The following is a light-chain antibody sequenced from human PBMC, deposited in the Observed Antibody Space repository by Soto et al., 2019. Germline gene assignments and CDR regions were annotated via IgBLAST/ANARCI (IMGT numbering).Light chain of an antibody. CDR2: EVT. J-gene: IGLJ2*01. CDR1: SSDVGGYNY. CDR3: SSYTSSRTVL. V-gene: IGLV2-14*01. Sequence: QSALTQPASVYGSLGQSITISCTGTSSDVGGYNYVSWYQQHPGKDPKVVIFEVTKRPSGVSSRFSGSKSGNTASLTVSGLQAEDEGDYYCSSYTSSRTVLFGGGTKLTVL.